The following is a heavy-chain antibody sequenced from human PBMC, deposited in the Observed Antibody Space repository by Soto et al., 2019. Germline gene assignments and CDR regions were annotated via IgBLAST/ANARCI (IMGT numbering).Heavy chain of an antibody. CDR1: GISFSTYW. CDR3: ARDGTYYDILTGWGYYFGY. J-gene: IGHJ4*02. V-gene: IGHV3-7*01. Sequence: GGSLRLSCAASGISFSTYWMSWVRQAPGKGLEWVANIKQDGSEKYYMDSVKGRFTISRDNAKNSLYLQMNSLRAEDTAVYYCARDGTYYDILTGWGYYFGYWGQGTLVTVSS. CDR2: IKQDGSEK. D-gene: IGHD3-9*01.